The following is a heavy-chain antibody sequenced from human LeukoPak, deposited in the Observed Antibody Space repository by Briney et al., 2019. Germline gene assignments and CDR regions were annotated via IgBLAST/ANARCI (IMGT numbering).Heavy chain of an antibody. V-gene: IGHV4-59*01. J-gene: IGHJ5*02. CDR2: IYYSGST. D-gene: IGHD2/OR15-2a*01. CDR1: GGSISSYY. CDR3: ARRTLTFRFDP. Sequence: PSETLSLTCTVSGGSISSYYWSWIRQPPGKGLEWIGYIYYSGSTNYNPSLKSRVTISVDTSKNQFSLKLSSVTAADTAVYYCARRTLTFRFDPWGQGTLVTVSS.